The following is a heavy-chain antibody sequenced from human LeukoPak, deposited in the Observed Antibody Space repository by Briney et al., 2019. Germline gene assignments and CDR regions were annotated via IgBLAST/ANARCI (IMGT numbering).Heavy chain of an antibody. D-gene: IGHD2-21*01. CDR3: ARLIRDCYSFFDY. Sequence: SETLSLTCSLPGGSLSRYYWTWVRQPPGKGLGWVGYIYYSGNTYYNPSLKSRVTISVDTSKNKFSLQMSSVTAADTAVYYCARLIRDCYSFFDYWGQGTLVTVSS. J-gene: IGHJ4*02. CDR1: GGSLSRYY. V-gene: IGHV4-59*08. CDR2: IYYSGNT.